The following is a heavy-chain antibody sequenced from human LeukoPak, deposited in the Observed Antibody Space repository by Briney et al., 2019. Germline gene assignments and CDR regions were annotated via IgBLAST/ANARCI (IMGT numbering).Heavy chain of an antibody. J-gene: IGHJ6*02. CDR2: IIPIFGTA. CDR1: GGTFISYA. CDR3: AADGEDRISYYYYYGMDV. V-gene: IGHV1-69*13. Sequence: ASVKVSCKASGGTFISYAISWVRQAPGQGLEWMGGIIPIFGTANYAQKFQGRVTITADESTSTAYMELSSLRSEDTAVYYCAADGEDRISYYYYYGMDVWGQGTTVTVSS.